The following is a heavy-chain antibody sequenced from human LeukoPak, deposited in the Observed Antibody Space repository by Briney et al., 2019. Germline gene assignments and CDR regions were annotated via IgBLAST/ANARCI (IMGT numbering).Heavy chain of an antibody. CDR3: ARDPTIFGVVIGPT. D-gene: IGHD3-3*01. J-gene: IGHJ5*02. CDR2: ISSSSSTI. CDR1: GFTFTNYA. V-gene: IGHV3-48*01. Sequence: GGSLRLSCAASGFTFTNYAMSWVRQAPGKGLEWVSYISSSSSTIYYADSVKGRFTISRDNAKNSLYLQMNSLRAEDTAVYYCARDPTIFGVVIGPTWGQGTLVTVSS.